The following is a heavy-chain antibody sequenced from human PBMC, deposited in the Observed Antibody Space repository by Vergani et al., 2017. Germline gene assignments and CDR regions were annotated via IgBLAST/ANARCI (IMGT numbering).Heavy chain of an antibody. D-gene: IGHD2-2*01. Sequence: VQLVQSGTEVKKPGASVKIACKTSGYTFTNHHLHWVRQAPGQGLEWMGGIIPIFGTANYAQKFQGRVTITADESTSTAYMELSSLRSEDTAVYYCARGGYCSSTSCYLAYWFDPWGQGTLVTVSS. V-gene: IGHV1-69*13. CDR1: GYTFTNHH. CDR3: ARGGYCSSTSCYLAYWFDP. J-gene: IGHJ5*02. CDR2: IIPIFGTA.